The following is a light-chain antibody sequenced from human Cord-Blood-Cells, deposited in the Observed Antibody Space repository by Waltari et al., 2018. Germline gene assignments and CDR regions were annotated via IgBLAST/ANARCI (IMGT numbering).Light chain of an antibody. CDR3: QSYDSSLSGYV. CDR1: SSNIGAGYD. J-gene: IGLJ1*01. V-gene: IGLV1-40*01. CDR2: VNI. Sequence: QSVLTQPPSVSGAPGQRVTISCTGSSSNIGAGYDVQWYQQLPGTAPKLLIYVNINRPSGVPDRFSGSKSGTSASLAITGLQAEDEADYYCQSYDSSLSGYVFGTGTKVTVL.